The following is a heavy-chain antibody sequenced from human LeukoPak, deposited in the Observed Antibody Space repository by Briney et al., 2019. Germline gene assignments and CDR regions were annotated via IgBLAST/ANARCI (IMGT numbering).Heavy chain of an antibody. CDR2: TLYDGSST. J-gene: IGHJ4*02. CDR1: GFTFNIYP. V-gene: IGHV3-30*04. D-gene: IGHD6-19*01. Sequence: PGRSLRLSCAASGFTFNIYPMHWVGQAPGEGREGWAVTLYDGSSTDYADSVKGRFTMSRDNAKNTLYLQMNSLRPEDTGIYYCARGNVAVARNLIDFWGQGTLVTVSS. CDR3: ARGNVAVARNLIDF.